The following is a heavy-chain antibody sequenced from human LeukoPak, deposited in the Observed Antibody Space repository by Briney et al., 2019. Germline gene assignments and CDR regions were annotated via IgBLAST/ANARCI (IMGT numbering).Heavy chain of an antibody. Sequence: GGSLRLSCAASGFSFSYYGIHWVRQAPGKGLEWVTFIRFDGTNKYYADSVKGRFTISRDNSKNTLYLQMNSLRAEDTAVYYCARDQYPSGLGAFDIWGQGTMVTVSS. CDR2: IRFDGTNK. CDR3: ARDQYPSGLGAFDI. D-gene: IGHD3-16*01. V-gene: IGHV3-30*02. CDR1: GFSFSYYG. J-gene: IGHJ3*02.